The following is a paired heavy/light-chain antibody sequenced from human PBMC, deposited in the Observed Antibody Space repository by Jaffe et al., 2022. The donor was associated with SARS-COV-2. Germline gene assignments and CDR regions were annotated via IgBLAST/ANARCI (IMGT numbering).Light chain of an antibody. CDR1: NSDVGAYNY. CDR3: SSYTSSSTYV. CDR2: GVT. V-gene: IGLV2-14*01. J-gene: IGLJ1*01. Sequence: QSALTQPASVSGSPGQSIAISCTGTNSDVGAYNYVSWYQQHPGKAPKLMIYGVTNRPSGVSDRFSGSKSGNTASLTISGLQAEDEADYYCSSYTSSSTYVFGSGTKVTVL.
Heavy chain of an antibody. Sequence: QVLLQESGPGLVKPSGTLSLTCAVSGGSISSRSWWNWVRQPPGKGLEWIGETHHSGRTNYNPSLKSRVTISADKSKNQFSLKLNSVTAADTAVYYCATYVVLPGWSFDCWGQGTLVTVPS. V-gene: IGHV4-4*02. CDR1: GGSISSRSW. D-gene: IGHD2-2*01. J-gene: IGHJ4*02. CDR3: ATYVVLPGWSFDC. CDR2: THHSGRT.